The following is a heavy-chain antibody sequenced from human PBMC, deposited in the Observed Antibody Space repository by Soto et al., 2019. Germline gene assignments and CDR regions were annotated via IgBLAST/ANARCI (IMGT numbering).Heavy chain of an antibody. V-gene: IGHV4-4*02. CDR2: IYHSGST. CDR1: GGSISSSNW. Sequence: SETLSLTCAVSGGSISSSNWWSWVRQPPGKGLEWIGEIYHSGSTNYNPSLKSRVTISVDKSKNQFSLKLSSVTAADTAVYYCARAEQWLDYYYYYGMDVWGQGTTVTVSS. D-gene: IGHD6-19*01. CDR3: ARAEQWLDYYYYYGMDV. J-gene: IGHJ6*02.